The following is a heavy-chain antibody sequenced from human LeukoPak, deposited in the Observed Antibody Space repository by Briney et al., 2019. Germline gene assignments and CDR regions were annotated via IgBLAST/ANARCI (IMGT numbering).Heavy chain of an antibody. V-gene: IGHV3-23*01. CDR2: ISTSGDST. D-gene: IGHD1-14*01. CDR3: AKRRQSGIGSLYYFDS. Sequence: GGSLRLSCQASGFTFNNYAMSWVRQAPGMRLEWVSAISTSGDSTYYRDSVKGRFTISRDNSKNTLFLQMNSLAAEDTAIYFRAKRRQSGIGSLYYFDSWGQGTLVTVSS. J-gene: IGHJ4*02. CDR1: GFTFNNYA.